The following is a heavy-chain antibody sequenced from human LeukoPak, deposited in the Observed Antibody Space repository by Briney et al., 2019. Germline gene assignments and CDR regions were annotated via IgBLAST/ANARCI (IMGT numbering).Heavy chain of an antibody. CDR2: ISGSGGST. D-gene: IGHD3-10*01. Sequence: PGGSLRLSCAASGFTFRSYAMSWVRQAPGKGLEWVSAISGSGGSTSYADSVKGRFTISRDNSKNTLYLQLNSLRVDDTAVYYCAKAVSPRVHLWPNWFDPGAREPWSLSPQ. CDR1: GFTFRSYA. CDR3: AKAVSPRVHLWPNWFDP. J-gene: IGHJ5*02. V-gene: IGHV3-23*01.